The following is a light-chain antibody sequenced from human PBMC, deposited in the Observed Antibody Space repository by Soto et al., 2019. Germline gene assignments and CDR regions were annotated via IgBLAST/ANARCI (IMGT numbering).Light chain of an antibody. V-gene: IGKV3-11*01. CDR1: QSFSSY. CDR2: DAS. CDR3: QQRSNWPPLT. J-gene: IGKJ4*01. Sequence: EIVLTQSPATLSLSPGERATLSCRASQSFSSYLAWYQQKPGQAPRLLIYDASNRANGIPARLSGSGSGTDFTLTISRLQPEEFAVYYCQQRSNWPPLTFGGGTKVEIK.